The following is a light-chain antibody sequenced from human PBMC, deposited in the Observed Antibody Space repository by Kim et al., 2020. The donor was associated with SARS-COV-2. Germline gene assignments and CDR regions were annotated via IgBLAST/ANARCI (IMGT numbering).Light chain of an antibody. Sequence: KYTSWYKQKAGQSPVLVIYRDNERPSGIPERFSGSTSGDTATLTISDTQPMDEADYYCQAWDSDAAHVVFGAGTQLTVL. CDR2: RDN. V-gene: IGLV3-1*01. J-gene: IGLJ2*01. CDR1: KY. CDR3: QAWDSDAAHVV.